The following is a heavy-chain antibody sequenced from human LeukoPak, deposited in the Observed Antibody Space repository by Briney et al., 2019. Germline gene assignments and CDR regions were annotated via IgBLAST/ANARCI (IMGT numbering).Heavy chain of an antibody. Sequence: SETLSLTCTVSGASIYTSSSYWGWIRQPPGKGLEWIASVYYTGSTYYSPSLKSRATISVDTSKNQFSLELNSVTAADTAVYYCTTSRTSDCSSPSCYTDYWGQGTLVTVSS. CDR3: TTSRTSDCSSPSCYTDY. D-gene: IGHD2-2*02. CDR2: VYYTGST. CDR1: GASIYTSSSY. V-gene: IGHV4-39*01. J-gene: IGHJ4*02.